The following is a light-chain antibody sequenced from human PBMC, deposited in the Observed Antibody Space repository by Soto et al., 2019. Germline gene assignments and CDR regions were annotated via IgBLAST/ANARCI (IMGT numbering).Light chain of an antibody. CDR3: QQYYSYPWT. Sequence: AIRMTQSPSSLSASTGDRVTITCRASQGISSYLAWYQQKPGKAPKLLIYAASTWQSGVPSRFSGSGSGTDFTLAISCRQSQDFATYYGQQYYSYPWTVGQGTKVDIK. CDR2: AAS. J-gene: IGKJ1*01. V-gene: IGKV1-8*01. CDR1: QGISSY.